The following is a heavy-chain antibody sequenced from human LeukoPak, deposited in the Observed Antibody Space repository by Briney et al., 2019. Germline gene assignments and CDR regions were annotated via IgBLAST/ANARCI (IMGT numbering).Heavy chain of an antibody. D-gene: IGHD6-6*01. CDR1: GYTFTSYD. V-gene: IGHV1-8*01. CDR2: MNPNSGNT. J-gene: IGHJ4*02. CDR3: ARGPQIEYSSSSWGYYFDY. Sequence: ASVKVSCKASGYTFTSYDINWVRQATGQGLEWMGWMNPNSGNTGYAQKFQGRVTMTRNTSISTAYMELSSLRSEDTAVYYCARGPQIEYSSSSWGYYFDYWGQGTLVTVSS.